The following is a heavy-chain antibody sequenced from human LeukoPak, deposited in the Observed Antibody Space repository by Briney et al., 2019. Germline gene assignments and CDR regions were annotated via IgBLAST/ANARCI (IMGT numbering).Heavy chain of an antibody. CDR1: GXSFSGYY. CDR2: INHSGST. J-gene: IGHJ2*01. CDR3: ARAFRARYFDL. D-gene: IGHD2/OR15-2a*01. V-gene: IGHV4-34*01. Sequence: PSETLSLTCAVYGXSFSGYYWSWIRQPPGKGLEWIGEINHSGSTNYNPSLKSRVTISVDTSKNQFSLKLSSVTAADTAVYYCARAFRARYFDLWGRGTLVTVSS.